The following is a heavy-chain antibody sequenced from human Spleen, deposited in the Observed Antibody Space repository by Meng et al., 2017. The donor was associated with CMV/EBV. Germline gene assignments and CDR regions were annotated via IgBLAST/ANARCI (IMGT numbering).Heavy chain of an antibody. CDR1: GFTFSNYG. J-gene: IGHJ4*02. CDR2: ISGSGAST. Sequence: GGSLRLSCAASGFTFSNYGMSWVRQAPGKGLEWVSAISGSGASTYYVDSVKGRFTISRDNSKNTLHLQMNSLRANDTAIYYCANGRSGEPFDYWGQGTLVTVSS. CDR3: ANGRSGEPFDY. V-gene: IGHV3-23*01. D-gene: IGHD3-16*01.